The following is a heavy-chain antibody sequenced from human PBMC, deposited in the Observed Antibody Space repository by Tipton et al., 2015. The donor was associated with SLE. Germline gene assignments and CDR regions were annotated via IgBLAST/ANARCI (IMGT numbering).Heavy chain of an antibody. V-gene: IGHV4-59*01. J-gene: IGHJ3*02. Sequence: TLSLTCAMYRGSFSGYHWSWIRQSPGKKLEWIGYMYYTGITKFNPSLESRVAISVDTSKNQFSLRLSSMTAADTAVYYCARESLGRPRVSAFDIWGQGAVVTVSS. D-gene: IGHD3-16*01. CDR3: ARESLGRPRVSAFDI. CDR2: MYYTGIT. CDR1: RGSFSGYH.